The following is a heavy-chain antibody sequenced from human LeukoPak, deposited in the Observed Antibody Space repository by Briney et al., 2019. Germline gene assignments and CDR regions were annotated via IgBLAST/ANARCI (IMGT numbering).Heavy chain of an antibody. D-gene: IGHD6-19*01. V-gene: IGHV3-64*02. CDR3: VRGGGVVAGTYDY. CDR2: ISNNGEDT. J-gene: IGHJ4*02. Sequence: AGGSLRLSCVASGFTFITYAFHWVRQAPGKGLEYVSAISNNGEDTYYADSVKGRFTISRDNSKNTLYLQMGSLRAGDMAVYYCVRGGGVVAGTYDYWGRGTLVTVSS. CDR1: GFTFITYA.